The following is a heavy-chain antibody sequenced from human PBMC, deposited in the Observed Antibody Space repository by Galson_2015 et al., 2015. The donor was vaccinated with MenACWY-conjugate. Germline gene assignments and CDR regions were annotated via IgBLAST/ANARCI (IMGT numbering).Heavy chain of an antibody. D-gene: IGHD3-9*01. CDR2: INAANGNT. CDR3: ARDRERQSFDWLFFYYGMDV. CDR1: GYPFTSYG. J-gene: IGHJ6*02. Sequence: VKVSCKASGYPFTSYGMHWVRQAPGPRLEWMGWINAANGNTKYSQRFQGRVTITRDTSATTVYMELSSLRSEDTALYYCARDRERQSFDWLFFYYGMDVWGQVATVTVSS. V-gene: IGHV1-3*01.